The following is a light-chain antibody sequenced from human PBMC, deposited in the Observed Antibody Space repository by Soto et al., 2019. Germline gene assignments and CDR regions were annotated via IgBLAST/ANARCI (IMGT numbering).Light chain of an antibody. CDR1: QGISTD. J-gene: IGKJ1*01. CDR3: QHFYIYPRT. V-gene: IGKV1-13*02. Sequence: AIQLTQSPSSLSASIGDRVSITCRASQGISTDLAWYQQKPGRPPKLLIYDASSLERGVPSRFSGSGSGTDFTLTISSLQPEDFATYYCQHFYIYPRTFGQGTKVEIK. CDR2: DAS.